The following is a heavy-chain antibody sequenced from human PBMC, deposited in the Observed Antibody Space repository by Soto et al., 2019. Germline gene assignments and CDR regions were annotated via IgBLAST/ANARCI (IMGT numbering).Heavy chain of an antibody. Sequence: PSETLSLTCTVSGGSISSGGYYWSWIRQHPGKGLEWIGYIYYSGSTYYNPSLKSRVTISVDTSKNQFSLKLSSVTAADTAVYYCAFGRFPSPVLDIWGQGTMVTVSS. D-gene: IGHD3-10*01. CDR2: IYYSGST. V-gene: IGHV4-31*03. CDR1: GGSISSGGYY. J-gene: IGHJ3*02. CDR3: AFGRFPSPVLDI.